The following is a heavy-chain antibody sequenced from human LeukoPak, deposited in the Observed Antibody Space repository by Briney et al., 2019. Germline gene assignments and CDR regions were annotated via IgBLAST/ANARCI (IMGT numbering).Heavy chain of an antibody. J-gene: IGHJ6*04. CDR1: GYTLTELS. D-gene: IGHD3-3*01. CDR2: FDPEDGET. Sequence: ASVKVSCKVSGYTLTELSMHWVRQAPGKGLEWMGGFDPEDGETIYAQKFQGRVTMTEDTSTDTAYMELSSLRSGDTAVYYCATTRFAYYYYGMDVWGKGTTVTVSS. V-gene: IGHV1-24*01. CDR3: ATTRFAYYYYGMDV.